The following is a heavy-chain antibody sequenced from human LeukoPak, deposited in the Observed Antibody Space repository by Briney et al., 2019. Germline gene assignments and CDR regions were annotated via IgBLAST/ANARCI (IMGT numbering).Heavy chain of an antibody. Sequence: PGGSLRLSCAASGFTFDDYGMSWVRQAPGNGLEWVSGINWNGGSTGYADSAKGRFTISRDNAKNSLYLQMNSLRAEDTALYYCARAVVVVPAASKYYYMDVWGKGTTVTVSS. V-gene: IGHV3-20*04. CDR2: INWNGGST. J-gene: IGHJ6*03. CDR3: ARAVVVVPAASKYYYMDV. D-gene: IGHD2-2*01. CDR1: GFTFDDYG.